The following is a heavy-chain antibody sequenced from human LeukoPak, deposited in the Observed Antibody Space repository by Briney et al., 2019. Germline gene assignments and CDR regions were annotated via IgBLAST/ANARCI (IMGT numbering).Heavy chain of an antibody. CDR3: AKAVAGLFDY. J-gene: IGHJ4*02. D-gene: IGHD6-19*01. V-gene: IGHV3-23*01. Sequence: AGGSLRLSCVASGFTFSTYAMSWVRQAPGKGLEWVSTISGGFYNTYYADSVKGRFTISRDNSKNTLYLEMNSLRVEDTAVYYCAKAVAGLFDYWGQGALVTVSS. CDR1: GFTFSTYA. CDR2: ISGGFYNT.